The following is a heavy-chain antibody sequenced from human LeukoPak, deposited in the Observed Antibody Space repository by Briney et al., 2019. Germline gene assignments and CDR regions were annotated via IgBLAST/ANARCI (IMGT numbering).Heavy chain of an antibody. J-gene: IGHJ3*02. CDR2: IYTSGST. D-gene: IGHD3-10*01. CDR1: GGSISSYH. Sequence: SETLSLTCTVSGGSISSYHWSWIRQPAGKGLEWIGRIYTSGSTNYNPSLKSRVTMSVDTSKNQFSLKLSSVTAADTAVYYRARDYLGYGSGKWDDAFDIWGQGTMVTVSS. CDR3: ARDYLGYGSGKWDDAFDI. V-gene: IGHV4-4*07.